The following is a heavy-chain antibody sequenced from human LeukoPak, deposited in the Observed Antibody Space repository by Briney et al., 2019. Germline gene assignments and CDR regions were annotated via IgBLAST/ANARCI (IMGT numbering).Heavy chain of an antibody. CDR3: ATAGVRPRTGLSGPFDY. J-gene: IGHJ4*02. D-gene: IGHD3-3*01. CDR1: GYTFTSYY. CDR2: INPSGGST. V-gene: IGHV1-46*01. Sequence: ASVKVSCKASGYTFTSYYKHWVRQAPGQGLEWMGIINPSGGSTSYAQKFQGRVTMTRDTSTSTVYMELSSLRSEDTAVYYCATAGVRPRTGLSGPFDYWGQGTLVTVSS.